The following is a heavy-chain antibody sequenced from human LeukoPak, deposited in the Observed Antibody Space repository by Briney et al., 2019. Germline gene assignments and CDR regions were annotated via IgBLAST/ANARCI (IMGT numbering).Heavy chain of an antibody. Sequence: PGGSLRLSCAASGFTFSTYAMSWVRQAPGKGLEWVSGISGSGSSTFDADSVKGRFTISRDNSKNTLYLQMNSLRAEDTAVYYCAKRPPTIFGVVIRGYWGQGTLVTVSP. CDR3: AKRPPTIFGVVIRGY. J-gene: IGHJ4*02. CDR1: GFTFSTYA. CDR2: ISGSGSST. D-gene: IGHD3-3*01. V-gene: IGHV3-23*01.